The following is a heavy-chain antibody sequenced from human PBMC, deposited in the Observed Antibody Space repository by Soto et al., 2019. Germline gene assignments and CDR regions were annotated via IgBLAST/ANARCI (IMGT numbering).Heavy chain of an antibody. CDR1: GGSISSSNW. V-gene: IGHV4-4*02. CDR3: ARDRSYGSGKGYYYGMDV. J-gene: IGHJ6*02. CDR2: IYHSGST. Sequence: QVQLQESGPGLVKPSGTLSLTCAVSGGSISSSNWWSWVRQPPGKGLEWIGEIYHSGSTNYNPSPKSRVTISVDKSKNQFSLKLSSVTAADTAVYYCARDRSYGSGKGYYYGMDVWGQGTTVTVSS. D-gene: IGHD3-10*01.